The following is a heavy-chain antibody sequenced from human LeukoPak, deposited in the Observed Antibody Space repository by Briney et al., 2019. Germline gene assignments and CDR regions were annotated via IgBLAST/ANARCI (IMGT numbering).Heavy chain of an antibody. D-gene: IGHD3-22*01. CDR1: GFPFSGYA. V-gene: IGHV3-30-3*01. CDR3: ARHRGPSLHSSGYFDY. CDR2: ISHDGTNR. J-gene: IGHJ4*02. Sequence: GRSLRLSCAASGFPFSGYAIHWVRQAPGKGLEWVAVISHDGTNRYYADSVKGRFTISRDNSKNTLYLQMNSLRTEDTAVYYCARHRGPSLHSSGYFDYWGQGTLVTVSS.